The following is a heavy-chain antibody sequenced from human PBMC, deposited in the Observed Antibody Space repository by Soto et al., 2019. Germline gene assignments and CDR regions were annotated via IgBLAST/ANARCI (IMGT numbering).Heavy chain of an antibody. Sequence: QVQLQESGPGLVKPSETLSLTCTVSGGSTNSTYQWSWIRQPPGKGLEWIGYIHYSGRTNYNPSLNSRVTISVDTSKNQFSLNLTSVTAADTAVYYCARRTYGGRSWYLDLWGRGTLVTVSS. CDR2: IHYSGRT. CDR3: ARRTYGGRSWYLDL. J-gene: IGHJ2*01. V-gene: IGHV4-59*08. D-gene: IGHD2-15*01. CDR1: GGSTNSTYQ.